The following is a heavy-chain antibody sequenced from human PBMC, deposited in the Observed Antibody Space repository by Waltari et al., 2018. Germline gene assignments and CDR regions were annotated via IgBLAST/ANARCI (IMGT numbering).Heavy chain of an antibody. D-gene: IGHD5-12*01. CDR2: INPSSGGT. V-gene: IGHV1-2*02. Sequence: QVQLVQSGAVVKKPGASVKVSCKASGYTFTVYYMHWPRQAPGQGLESMGWINPSSGGTNYAQKFQGRVTMTRDTSISTAYMELSRLRSDDAAVYYCAREGRWLEDAFDIWGQGTRVTVSS. CDR3: AREGRWLEDAFDI. J-gene: IGHJ3*02. CDR1: GYTFTVYY.